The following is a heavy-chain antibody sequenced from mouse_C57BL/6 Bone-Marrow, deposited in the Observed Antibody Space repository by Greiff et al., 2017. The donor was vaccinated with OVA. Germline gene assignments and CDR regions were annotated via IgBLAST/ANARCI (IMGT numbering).Heavy chain of an antibody. J-gene: IGHJ2*01. CDR2: IHPSSGST. CDR1: GYTFTSYW. CDR3: ARGESCYGNLYDLDY. D-gene: IGHD2-10*01. Sequence: QVQLQQPGAELVKPGASVKLSCKASGYTFTSYWMHWVKQRPGQGLEWIGMIHPSSGSTNYNEKFKSKATLTVDTSSSTAYMQLSSLTSEDSAVYYGARGESCYGNLYDLDYWGQGTTLTVSS. V-gene: IGHV1-64*01.